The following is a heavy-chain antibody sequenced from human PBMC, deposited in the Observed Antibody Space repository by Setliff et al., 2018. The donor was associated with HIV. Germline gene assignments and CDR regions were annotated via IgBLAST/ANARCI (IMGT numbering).Heavy chain of an antibody. Sequence: ASVKVSCKASGYRFADYSIHWVRQAPGQGLEWMGWLNPKSAVMTIAWKFQGRVTMTRDTSISTAYINLRELLSDDTAVYYCARTLLTARPIAFWGQGTLVSVSSDMDVWGKGTTVTVSS. J-gene: IGHJ6*03. V-gene: IGHV1-2*02. CDR3: ARTLLTARPIAFWGQGTLVSVSSDMDV. CDR2: LNPKSAVM. D-gene: IGHD6-6*01. CDR1: GYRFADYS.